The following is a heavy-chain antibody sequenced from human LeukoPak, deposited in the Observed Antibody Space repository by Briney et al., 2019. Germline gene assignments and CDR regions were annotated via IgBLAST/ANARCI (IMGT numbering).Heavy chain of an antibody. CDR1: GFSISDFV. CDR2: IKTKSEIVVT. CDR3: ARRDCWRFKFYYFVY. Sequence: GAFLKLCCAAAGFSISDFVIHLLHPAPGKVLEWVARIKTKSEIVVTAYAASVKGMFIVSRDESGNTAYLQMNNLKSEATAVYYCARRDCWRFKFYYFVYWGQGILVSVSS. V-gene: IGHV3-73*01. J-gene: IGHJ4*02. D-gene: IGHD2/OR15-2a*01.